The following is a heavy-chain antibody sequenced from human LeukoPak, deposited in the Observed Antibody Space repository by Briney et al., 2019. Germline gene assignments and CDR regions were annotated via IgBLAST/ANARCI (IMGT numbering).Heavy chain of an antibody. V-gene: IGHV3-30-3*01. J-gene: IGHJ4*02. CDR2: ISYDGSNK. Sequence: VAVISYDGSNKYYADSVKGRFTISRDNSKNTLYLQMNSLRAEDTAVYYCARALVGGGDYWGQRTLVTVSS. CDR3: ARALVGGGDY. D-gene: IGHD1-26*01.